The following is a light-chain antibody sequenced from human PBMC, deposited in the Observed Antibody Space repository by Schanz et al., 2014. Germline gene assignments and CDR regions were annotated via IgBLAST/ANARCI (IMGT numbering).Light chain of an antibody. CDR3: QQSYSIPRT. CDR2: DAS. V-gene: IGKV3D-20*02. Sequence: EIVLTQSPGTLSLSPGERATLSCRASQSVSSSYLAWYQQKPGQAPRLLIYDASNRATGIPARFSGSGSGTDFTLTISSLEPEDFAVYYCQQSYSIPRTFGQGTQVEIK. J-gene: IGKJ1*01. CDR1: QSVSSSY.